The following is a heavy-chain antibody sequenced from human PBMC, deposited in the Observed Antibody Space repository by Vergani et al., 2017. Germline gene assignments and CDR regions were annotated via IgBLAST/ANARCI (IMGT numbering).Heavy chain of an antibody. CDR2: ISGSGGST. D-gene: IGHD3-22*01. CDR3: ARELGYDSSGYYYVLDY. Sequence: EVQLLESGGGLVQPGGSLRLSCAASGFTFSSYAMSWVRQAPGKGLEWVSAISGSGGSTYYADSVKGRFTISRDNSKNTLYLQMNSLRAEDTAVYYCARELGYDSSGYYYVLDYWGQGTLVTVSS. J-gene: IGHJ4*02. CDR1: GFTFSSYA. V-gene: IGHV3-23*01.